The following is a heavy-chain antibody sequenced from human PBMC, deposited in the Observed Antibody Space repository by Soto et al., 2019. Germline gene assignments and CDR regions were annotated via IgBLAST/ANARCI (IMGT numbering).Heavy chain of an antibody. CDR2: ISGSGGST. Sequence: PGGSLRLSCAASGFTFSSYAMGWVRQAPGKGLEWVSAISGSGGSTYYADSVKGRFTISRDNSKNTLYLQMNSLRAEDTAVYYCANEGYYDSSGYYSVYWGQGTLVTVSS. CDR1: GFTFSSYA. CDR3: ANEGYYDSSGYYSVY. J-gene: IGHJ4*02. D-gene: IGHD3-22*01. V-gene: IGHV3-23*01.